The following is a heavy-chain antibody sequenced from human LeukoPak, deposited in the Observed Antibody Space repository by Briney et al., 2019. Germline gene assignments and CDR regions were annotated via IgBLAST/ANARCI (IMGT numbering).Heavy chain of an antibody. CDR2: TNSGGTST. V-gene: IGHV3-23*01. D-gene: IGHD2-8*01. Sequence: GGSPRLSCATSGFPFSDFSVSWVRQAPGKGLEWISTTNSGGTSTYYAESVKGRFTISRDNSKNTLYLQMSSLRVEDTAVYYCAKQSYARSLGEGGPGTLVSVSS. J-gene: IGHJ4*02. CDR1: GFPFSDFS. CDR3: AKQSYARSLGE.